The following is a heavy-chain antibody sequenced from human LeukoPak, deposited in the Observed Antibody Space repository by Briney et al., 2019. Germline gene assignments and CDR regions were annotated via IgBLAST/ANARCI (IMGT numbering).Heavy chain of an antibody. J-gene: IGHJ4*02. CDR3: AYLCIVDTALAG. CDR1: GFSFSDQY. D-gene: IGHD5-18*01. Sequence: PGGSLRLSCAASGFSFSDQYMRWVRQAPRKGPDWVSCISREGTDRAYADSVEGRFTISRDNAKNTLYLQMDSLSDEDTAVYYFAYLCIVDTALAGWDQGTLVIVAS. V-gene: IGHV3-74*03. CDR2: ISREGTDR.